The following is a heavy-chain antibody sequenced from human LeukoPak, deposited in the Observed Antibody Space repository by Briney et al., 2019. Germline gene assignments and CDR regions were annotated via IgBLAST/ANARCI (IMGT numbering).Heavy chain of an antibody. CDR3: AKARSITMARGSPSDP. V-gene: IGHV3-23*01. Sequence: GGSLRLSCAASGFTFSRYAMSWVRQAPGKGLEWVSGIRASGDSTYYADSVKGRFTISRDNSKNTLYLYMNSLRAEDTAVYYCAKARSITMARGSPSDPWGQGTLVTVSS. J-gene: IGHJ5*02. D-gene: IGHD3-10*01. CDR1: GFTFSRYA. CDR2: IRASGDST.